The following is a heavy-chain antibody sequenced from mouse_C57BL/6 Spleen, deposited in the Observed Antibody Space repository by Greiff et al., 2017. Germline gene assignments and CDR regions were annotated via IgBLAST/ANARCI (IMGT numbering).Heavy chain of an antibody. V-gene: IGHV1-42*01. J-gene: IGHJ3*01. CDR2: INPSTGGT. D-gene: IGHD2-5*01. CDR1: GYSFTGYY. Sequence: VQLKESGPELVKPGASVKISCKASGYSFTGYYMNWVKQSPEKSLEWIGEINPSTGGTTYNQKFKAKATLTVDKSSSTAYMQLKSLTSEDSAVYYCARRSKSTWFAYWGQGTLVTVSA. CDR3: ARRSKSTWFAY.